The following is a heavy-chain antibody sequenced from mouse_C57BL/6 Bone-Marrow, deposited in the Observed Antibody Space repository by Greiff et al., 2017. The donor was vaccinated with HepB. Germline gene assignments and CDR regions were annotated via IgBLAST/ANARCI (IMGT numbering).Heavy chain of an antibody. CDR3: ARRRRDYAMDY. CDR1: GFSLTSYG. V-gene: IGHV2-2*01. Sequence: VKLMESGPGLVQPSQSLSITCTVSGFSLTSYGVHWVRQSPGKGLEWRGVIWSGGSTDYNAAFISRLSISKDNSKSQVFFKMNSLQADDTAIYYCARRRRDYAMDYWGQGTSVTVSS. J-gene: IGHJ4*01. CDR2: IWSGGST.